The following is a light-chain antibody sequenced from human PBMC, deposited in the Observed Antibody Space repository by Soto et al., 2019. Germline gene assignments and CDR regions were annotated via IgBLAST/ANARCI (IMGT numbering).Light chain of an antibody. Sequence: EIVLTQSPGTLSLSPGETATLSCRASQSVASAYLAWYQHRPGQTPRPLIYGASSRATGIADRITGSGSGTDFTLTINRLEPEDFAVYYCQQYADSRWTFGQGTKVE. J-gene: IGKJ1*01. CDR3: QQYADSRWT. CDR1: QSVASAY. V-gene: IGKV3-20*01. CDR2: GAS.